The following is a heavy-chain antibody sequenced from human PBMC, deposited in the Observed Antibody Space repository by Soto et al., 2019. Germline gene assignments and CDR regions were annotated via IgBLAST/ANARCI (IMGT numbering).Heavy chain of an antibody. CDR3: ASSNLFDYDFWSGDYYYYGMDV. J-gene: IGHJ6*02. CDR2: INHSGST. D-gene: IGHD3-3*01. V-gene: IGHV4-34*01. CDR1: GGSFSGYY. Sequence: PSETLSLTCAVYGGSFSGYYWSWIRQPPGKGLEWIGEINHSGSTNYNPSLKSRVTISVDTSKNQFSLKLSSVTAADTAVYYCASSNLFDYDFWSGDYYYYGMDVWGQGTTVTVSS.